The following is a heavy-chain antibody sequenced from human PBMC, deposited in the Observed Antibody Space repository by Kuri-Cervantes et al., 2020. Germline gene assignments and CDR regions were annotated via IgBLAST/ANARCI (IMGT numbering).Heavy chain of an antibody. D-gene: IGHD3-16*01. CDR2: IVVGSGNT. V-gene: IGHV1-58*01. CDR1: GFTFTNSA. CDR3: AGQGDTVIPGWYFDL. Sequence: SVKVSCKASGFTFTNSAVQWVRQARGQRLEWIGWIVVGSGNTNYAQKFQERVTITRDMSTSTAYMELSSLRSEDTAVYYCAGQGDTVIPGWYFDLWGRGTLVTVSS. J-gene: IGHJ2*01.